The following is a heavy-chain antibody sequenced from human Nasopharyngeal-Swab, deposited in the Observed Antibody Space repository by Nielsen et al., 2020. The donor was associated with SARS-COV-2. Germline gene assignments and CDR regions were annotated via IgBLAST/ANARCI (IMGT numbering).Heavy chain of an antibody. V-gene: IGHV4-31*03. CDR3: ARGFDY. Sequence: SETLSLTCTVSGVSINSDDYYWSWIRQDPGKGLEWIGYISYSGSTYYNPSLKSRITMSLDTSKNQFSLKLSSVTAADTAVYYCARGFDYWGQGTLVTVSS. CDR2: ISYSGST. CDR1: GVSINSDDYY. J-gene: IGHJ4*02.